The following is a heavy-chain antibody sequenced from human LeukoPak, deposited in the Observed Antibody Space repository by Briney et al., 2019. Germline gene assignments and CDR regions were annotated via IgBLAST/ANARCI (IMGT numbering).Heavy chain of an antibody. CDR3: ARGVLLDDY. D-gene: IGHD2-21*01. Sequence: GGSLRLSCAASGFTFSSYAMHWVRQAPGKGLEWVAAIWYDGSNQYYVASVKGRFTISRDISKNTLFLQMNSLRAEDTAVYYCARGVLLDDYWGQGTLVTVSS. V-gene: IGHV3-33*01. CDR1: GFTFSSYA. CDR2: IWYDGSNQ. J-gene: IGHJ4*02.